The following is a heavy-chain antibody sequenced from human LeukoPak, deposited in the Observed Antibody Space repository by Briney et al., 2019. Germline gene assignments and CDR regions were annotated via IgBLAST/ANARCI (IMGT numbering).Heavy chain of an antibody. CDR1: GGSISSSNW. CDR2: IYHSGST. J-gene: IGHJ6*04. CDR3: ARARGTMVRDYYYYYGMDV. V-gene: IGHV4-4*02. D-gene: IGHD3-10*01. Sequence: PSGTLSLTCAVSGGSISSSNWWSWVRQPPGKGLEWIGEIYHSGSTNYNPFLKSRVTISVDKSKNQFSLKLSSVTAADTAVYYCARARGTMVRDYYYYYGMDVWGKGTTVTVSS.